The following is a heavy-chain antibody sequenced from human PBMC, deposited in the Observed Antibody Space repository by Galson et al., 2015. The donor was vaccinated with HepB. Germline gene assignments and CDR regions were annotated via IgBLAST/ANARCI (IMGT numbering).Heavy chain of an antibody. CDR2: ISGSGGGT. V-gene: IGHV3-23*01. J-gene: IGHJ4*02. CDR3: AKDSPLGIAVAGIDY. Sequence: SLRLSCAASGFTFSSYAMSWVRQAPGKGLEWVSGISGSGGGTYYADSVKGRFTISRDNSKNTQYLQMNSLRAEDTAVYYCAKDSPLGIAVAGIDYWGQGTLVTVSS. D-gene: IGHD6-19*01. CDR1: GFTFSSYA.